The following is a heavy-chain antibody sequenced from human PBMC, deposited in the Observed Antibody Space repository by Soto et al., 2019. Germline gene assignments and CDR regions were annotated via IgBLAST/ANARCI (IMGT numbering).Heavy chain of an antibody. V-gene: IGHV3-30-3*01. CDR2: ISYDGSNK. D-gene: IGHD6-13*01. J-gene: IGHJ5*02. CDR3: AREGSNALRSSWYSNWFDP. Sequence: QVQLVESGGGVVQPGRSLRLSCAASGFTFSSYAMHWVRQAPGKGLEWVAVISYDGSNKYYADSVKGRFTISRDNSKNTLYLQMNSLRAEDTAVYYCAREGSNALRSSWYSNWFDPWGQGTLVTVSS. CDR1: GFTFSSYA.